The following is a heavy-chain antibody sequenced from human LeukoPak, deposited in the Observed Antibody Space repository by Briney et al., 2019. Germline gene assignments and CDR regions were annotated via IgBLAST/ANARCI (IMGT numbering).Heavy chain of an antibody. Sequence: ASVKVSCKVSGYTLTELSMHWVRQAPGKGLEWMGWMNPNSGNTGYAQKFQGRVTMTRNTSISTAYMELSSLRSEDTAVYYRARGEMDSYYYYYMEVWGKGTTVTVSS. CDR1: GYTLTELS. CDR3: ARGEMDSYYYYYMEV. V-gene: IGHV1-8*01. CDR2: MNPNSGNT. D-gene: IGHD2-8*01. J-gene: IGHJ6*03.